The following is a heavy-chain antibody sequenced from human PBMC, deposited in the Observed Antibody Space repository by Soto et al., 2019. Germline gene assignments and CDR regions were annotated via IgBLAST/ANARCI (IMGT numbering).Heavy chain of an antibody. CDR2: IRSKAYGGTT. Sequence: GGSLRLSCTASGFTFGDYAMSWFRQAPGKGLEWVGFIRSKAYGGTTEYAASVKGRFTISRDDSKSIAYLQMNSLKTEDTAVYYCTRAWGIVVVPALYFDYWGQGTLVTVSS. D-gene: IGHD2-2*01. V-gene: IGHV3-49*03. CDR3: TRAWGIVVVPALYFDY. CDR1: GFTFGDYA. J-gene: IGHJ4*02.